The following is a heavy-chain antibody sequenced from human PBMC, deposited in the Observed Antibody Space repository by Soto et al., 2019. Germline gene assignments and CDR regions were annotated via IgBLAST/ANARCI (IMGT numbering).Heavy chain of an antibody. Sequence: PXGTLCISFNVSGVSISDTSYYWGWIRQPPGKGLEWIGTIYFSGTTFYNPSLKSRLTISVDTSKNQFSLRLSSVTAADTAVYYCARHGSHWGQGTMVTV. V-gene: IGHV4-39*01. CDR3: ARHGSH. J-gene: IGHJ4*02. CDR1: GVSISDTSYY. CDR2: IYFSGTT.